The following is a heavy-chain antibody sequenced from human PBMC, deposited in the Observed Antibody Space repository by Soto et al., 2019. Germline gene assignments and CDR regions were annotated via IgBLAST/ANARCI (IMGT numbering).Heavy chain of an antibody. D-gene: IGHD6-6*01. V-gene: IGHV3-7*03. CDR2: IKQDGSEK. Sequence: SGGSLRFSCAASAFTFSSYWMSWVRQAPGKGLEWVANIKQDGSEKYYVDSVKGRFTISRDNAKNSLYLQMNSLRAEDTAVYYCARDLFEAARRGKYAFDIWGQGTMVTVAS. J-gene: IGHJ3*02. CDR3: ARDLFEAARRGKYAFDI. CDR1: AFTFSSYW.